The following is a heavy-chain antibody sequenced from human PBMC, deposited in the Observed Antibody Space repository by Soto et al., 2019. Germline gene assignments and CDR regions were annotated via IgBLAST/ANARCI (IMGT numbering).Heavy chain of an antibody. CDR3: AKGTTPEYYYYYYMDV. J-gene: IGHJ6*03. CDR1: GFTFSSYS. V-gene: IGHV3-23*01. CDR2: ISGSGGST. Sequence: GGSLILSCTASGFTFSSYSMSWVRQAPGKGLEWVSAISGSGGSTYYADSVKGRFTISRDNSKNTLYLQMNSLRAEDTAVYYCAKGTTPEYYYYYYMDVWGKGTTVTVSS. D-gene: IGHD4-17*01.